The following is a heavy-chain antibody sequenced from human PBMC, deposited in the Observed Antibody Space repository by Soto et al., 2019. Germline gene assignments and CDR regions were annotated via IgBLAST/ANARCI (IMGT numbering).Heavy chain of an antibody. D-gene: IGHD3-10*01. Sequence: ASVKVSCKASGYTFTSYGISWVRQAPGQGLEWMGGIIPIFGTANYAQKLQGRVTMTTDTSTSTAYMELRSLRSDDTAVYYCARDRPNYYGSGSYPNWFDPWGQGTLVTVSS. J-gene: IGHJ5*02. V-gene: IGHV1-18*01. CDR2: IIPIFGTA. CDR3: ARDRPNYYGSGSYPNWFDP. CDR1: GYTFTSYG.